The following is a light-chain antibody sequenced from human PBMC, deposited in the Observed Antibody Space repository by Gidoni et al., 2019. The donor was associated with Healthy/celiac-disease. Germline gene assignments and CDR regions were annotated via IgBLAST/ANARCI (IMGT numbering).Light chain of an antibody. V-gene: IGKV3-11*01. CDR1: QSVSSF. Sequence: EIVLTQSPATLSLSPGERATLSCRASQSVSSFLAWYQHKPGQAPRLLIYDASNRATGIPARFSGSGSGTDFTLTISSLEPEDFAVYYCQQRSNWPPRYTFGQXTKLEIK. CDR2: DAS. CDR3: QQRSNWPPRYT. J-gene: IGKJ2*01.